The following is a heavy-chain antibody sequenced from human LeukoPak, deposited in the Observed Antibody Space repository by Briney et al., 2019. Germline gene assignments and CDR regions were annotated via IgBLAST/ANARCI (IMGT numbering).Heavy chain of an antibody. Sequence: AGGSLRLSCAVSGYTFSSHGMHWVRQAPGKGLEWVAVIWYDGSNEYYADSVKGRFTIFRDNSKNTLHLQMNSLRAEDTAVYYCARPLVGDALDYWGQGTLVTVSS. J-gene: IGHJ4*02. V-gene: IGHV3-33*01. CDR1: GYTFSSHG. D-gene: IGHD1-26*01. CDR2: IWYDGSNE. CDR3: ARPLVGDALDY.